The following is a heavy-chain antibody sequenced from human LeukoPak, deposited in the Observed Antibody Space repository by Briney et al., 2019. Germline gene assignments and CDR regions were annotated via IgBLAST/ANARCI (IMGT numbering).Heavy chain of an antibody. CDR3: AKDFSLGYCSSTSCPYYYCGMDV. CDR1: GFTFSSYA. J-gene: IGHJ6*02. D-gene: IGHD2-2*01. CDR2: ISGSGGST. Sequence: GGSLRLSCAASGFTFSSYAMSWVRQAPGKGLEWVSAISGSGGSTYYADSVKGRFTISRDNAKNSLYLQMNSLRAEDTALYYCAKDFSLGYCSSTSCPYYYCGMDVWGQGTTVTVSS. V-gene: IGHV3-23*01.